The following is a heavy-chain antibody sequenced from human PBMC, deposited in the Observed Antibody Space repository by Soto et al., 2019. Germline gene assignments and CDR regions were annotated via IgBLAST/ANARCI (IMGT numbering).Heavy chain of an antibody. J-gene: IGHJ4*02. CDR3: ARTSLVVPAATREDY. D-gene: IGHD2-15*01. V-gene: IGHV3-74*01. CDR1: GFTFSSYW. CDR2: INSDGSST. Sequence: EVQLVESGGGLVQPGGSLRLSCAASGFTFSSYWMHWVRQAPGKGLVWVSRINSDGSSTSYADSVKGRFTISRDNAKNTVYLQMNSRRAEDTAVYYCARTSLVVPAATREDYWGQGTLVTVSS.